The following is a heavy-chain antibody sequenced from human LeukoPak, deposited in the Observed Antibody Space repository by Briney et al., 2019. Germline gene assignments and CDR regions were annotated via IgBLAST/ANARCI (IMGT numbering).Heavy chain of an antibody. CDR1: GGSISSGDYY. J-gene: IGHJ5*02. Sequence: SETLSLTCTVSGGSISSGDYYWSWIRQPPGKGLEWIGYIYYSGSTYYNPSLKSRVTISVDTSKNQFSLKLSSVTAADTAVYYCAREPIVGQYPGNWFDPWGQGTLVTVSS. D-gene: IGHD1-26*01. CDR3: AREPIVGQYPGNWFDP. V-gene: IGHV4-30-4*08. CDR2: IYYSGST.